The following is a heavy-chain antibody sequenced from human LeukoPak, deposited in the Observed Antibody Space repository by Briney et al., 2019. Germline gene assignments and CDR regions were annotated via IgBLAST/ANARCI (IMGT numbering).Heavy chain of an antibody. V-gene: IGHV3-66*02. Sequence: GGSLRLSCAASGFTVNTHFMSWVRQAPGKGLEWVSVLYHGDRTYYADSVKGRFTISRDSSKNTVYLQMQNLRAEDTAVYYCTRDRDDSSVLHYFDYWGQGALVTVSS. J-gene: IGHJ4*02. CDR3: TRDRDDSSVLHYFDY. CDR2: LYHGDRT. D-gene: IGHD3-22*01. CDR1: GFTVNTHF.